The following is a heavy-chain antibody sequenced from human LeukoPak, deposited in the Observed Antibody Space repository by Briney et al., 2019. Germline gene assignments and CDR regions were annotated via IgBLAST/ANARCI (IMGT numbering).Heavy chain of an antibody. Sequence: SVMVSCKASGFTFTSSAVQWVRQARGQRLEWIGWIVVGSGNTNYAQKFQERVTITRDMSTSTAYMELSSLRSEDTAVYYCAAAPYDFWSGYKPPQDYWGQGTLVTVSS. CDR2: IVVGSGNT. J-gene: IGHJ4*02. CDR1: GFTFTSSA. V-gene: IGHV1-58*01. CDR3: AAAPYDFWSGYKPPQDY. D-gene: IGHD3-3*01.